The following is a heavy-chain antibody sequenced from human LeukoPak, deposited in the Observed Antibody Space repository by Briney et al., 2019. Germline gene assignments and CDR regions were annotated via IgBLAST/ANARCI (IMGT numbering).Heavy chain of an antibody. CDR3: ATYCSSANCYIWGYYFDS. V-gene: IGHV1-69*13. D-gene: IGHD2-2*01. Sequence: SVKVSCKASGGTFSRYAISWVRQAPGQGLEWMGAIIPISGTTNYAQKFQGRVTITADESTSTAYMELSSLRSEDTAMYYCATYCSSANCYIWGYYFDSWGQGTLVTVSS. J-gene: IGHJ4*02. CDR1: GGTFSRYA. CDR2: IIPISGTT.